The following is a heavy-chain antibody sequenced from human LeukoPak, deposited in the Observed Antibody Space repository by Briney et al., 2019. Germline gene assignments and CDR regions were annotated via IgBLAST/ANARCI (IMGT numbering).Heavy chain of an antibody. CDR1: GGSISSSSYY. CDR2: IYYSGST. V-gene: IGHV4-30-4*08. CDR3: ARAGDYYDSIEMSNWFDP. Sequence: SETLSLTCTVSGGSISSSSYYWGWIRQPPGKGLEWIGCIYYSGSTYYNPSLKSRVTISVDTSKDQFSLKLSSVTAADTAVYYCARAGDYYDSIEMSNWFDPWGQGTLVTVSS. J-gene: IGHJ5*02. D-gene: IGHD3-22*01.